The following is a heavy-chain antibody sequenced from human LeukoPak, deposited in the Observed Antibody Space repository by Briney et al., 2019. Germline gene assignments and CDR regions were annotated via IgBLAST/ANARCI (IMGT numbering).Heavy chain of an antibody. V-gene: IGHV4-39*01. CDR3: ARHKGGPYDFWSGRYNWFDP. D-gene: IGHD3-3*01. Sequence: SETLSLTCTVSGGSISSSSYYWGWIRQPPGKGLEWIGSIYYSGSTYYNPSLKSRVTISADTSKNQFSLKLSSVTAADTAVYYCARHKGGPYDFWSGRYNWFDPWGQGTLVTVSS. J-gene: IGHJ5*02. CDR2: IYYSGST. CDR1: GGSISSSSYY.